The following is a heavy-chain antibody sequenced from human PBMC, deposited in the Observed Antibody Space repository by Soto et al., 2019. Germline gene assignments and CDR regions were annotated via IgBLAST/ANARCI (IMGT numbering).Heavy chain of an antibody. Sequence: GGSLRLSCAASGFTFDDYTRHWVRQTPGKGLEWVSSISWSGNNVDYRDSVKGRFTISRDNAKNSLYLHMNSLRVEDTALYYCVNGLNIDFLGYYGMDVWGQGTTVTVPS. D-gene: IGHD3-3*01. CDR1: GFTFDDYT. CDR2: ISWSGNNV. J-gene: IGHJ6*02. V-gene: IGHV3-9*01. CDR3: VNGLNIDFLGYYGMDV.